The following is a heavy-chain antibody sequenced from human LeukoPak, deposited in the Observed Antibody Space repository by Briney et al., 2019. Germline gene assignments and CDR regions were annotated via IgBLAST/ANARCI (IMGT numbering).Heavy chain of an antibody. CDR1: GFTFSDAW. CDR2: IKSNTAGGTT. V-gene: IGHV3-15*01. CDR3: ATEYYGSFNY. Sequence: PGGSLRLSCAASGFTFSDAWMSWVRQAPGKGQEWVGRIKSNTAGGTTDYAAPVKGRFTISRDDSKNTLYLQVSSLIIEDTAVYFCATEYYGSFNYWGQGTLVTVSS. J-gene: IGHJ4*02. D-gene: IGHD1-26*01.